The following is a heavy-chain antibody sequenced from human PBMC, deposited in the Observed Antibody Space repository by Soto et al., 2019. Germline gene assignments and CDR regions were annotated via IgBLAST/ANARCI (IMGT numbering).Heavy chain of an antibody. Sequence: ASVKVSCKASGGTLSSYAISWVRQAPGQGLEWMGGIIPIFGTANYAQKFQGRVTITADESTSTAYMELSSLRSEDTAVYYCAAAPGSWSYYYYGMDVWGQGTTVTVSS. V-gene: IGHV1-69*13. CDR1: GGTLSSYA. CDR3: AAAPGSWSYYYYGMDV. CDR2: IIPIFGTA. D-gene: IGHD6-13*01. J-gene: IGHJ6*02.